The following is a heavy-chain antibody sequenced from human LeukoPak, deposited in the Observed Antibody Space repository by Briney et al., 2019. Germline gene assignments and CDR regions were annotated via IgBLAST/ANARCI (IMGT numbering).Heavy chain of an antibody. CDR1: GGTFSGYA. Sequence: ASVKVSCKASGGTFSGYAISWVRQAPGQGLEWMGRIIPILGIANYAQKFQGRVTITADKSTSTAYMELSSLRSEDTAVYYCARDRITIFGVVISDYGMDVWGQGTTVTVSS. J-gene: IGHJ6*02. CDR3: ARDRITIFGVVISDYGMDV. CDR2: IIPILGIA. V-gene: IGHV1-69*04. D-gene: IGHD3-3*01.